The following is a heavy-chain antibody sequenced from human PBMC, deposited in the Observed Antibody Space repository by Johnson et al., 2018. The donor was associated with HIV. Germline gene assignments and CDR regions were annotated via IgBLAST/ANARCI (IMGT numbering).Heavy chain of an antibody. CDR2: IYSGGGT. Sequence: VQLVESGGGLVQPGGSLRVSCAASGFTVSSNYMSWVRQAPGKGLEWVSGIYSGGGTYYADTVKGRFTISRDNSKNTLYLQMNSLRAEDTAVYYCAGKTGYDAFDIWGQGTMVTVSS. D-gene: IGHD7-27*01. J-gene: IGHJ3*02. V-gene: IGHV3-66*02. CDR1: GFTVSSNY. CDR3: AGKTGYDAFDI.